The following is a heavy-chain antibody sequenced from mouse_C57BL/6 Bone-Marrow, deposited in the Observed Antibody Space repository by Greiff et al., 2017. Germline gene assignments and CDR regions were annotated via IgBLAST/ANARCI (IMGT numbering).Heavy chain of an antibody. CDR1: GFTFSSYA. V-gene: IGHV5-4*03. CDR3: ARGRDY. Sequence: DVMLVESGGGLVKPGGSLKLSCAASGFTFSSYAMSWVRQTPEKRLEWVATISDGGSYTYYPDNVKGRFPISRDNAKNNLYLQMSHLKSEDTAMYYCARGRDYWGQGTTLTVSS. CDR2: ISDGGSYT. J-gene: IGHJ2*01.